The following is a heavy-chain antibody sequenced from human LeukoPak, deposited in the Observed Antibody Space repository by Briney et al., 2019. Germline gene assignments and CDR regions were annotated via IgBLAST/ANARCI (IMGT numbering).Heavy chain of an antibody. CDR1: GLTFSTNA. D-gene: IGHD6-25*01. J-gene: IGHJ4*02. Sequence: PGGPLRLSCAASGLTFSTNAMSWVRQAPGKGLEWVSAITGGGGSTSYADSVRGRFTISRDNSKNTLFLQMNSLRAEDTAVYYCAKKGAATAYGGNYFDYWGQGTLVTVSS. CDR3: AKKGAATAYGGNYFDY. CDR2: ITGGGGST. V-gene: IGHV3-23*01.